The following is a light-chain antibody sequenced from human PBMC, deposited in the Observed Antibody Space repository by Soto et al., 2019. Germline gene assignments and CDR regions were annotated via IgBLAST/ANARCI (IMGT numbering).Light chain of an antibody. CDR1: SSDFGGYNY. J-gene: IGLJ2*01. CDR2: DVS. CDR3: SSYTSSSTLVV. Sequence: QSALTQPASVSGSPGQSITISCTGTSSDFGGYNYVSWYQQHPGKAPKLMIYDVSNRPSGVSNRFSDSKSGNTAPLTISGLQAEDEADYSCSSYTSSSTLVVFGGGTQLTVL. V-gene: IGLV2-14*01.